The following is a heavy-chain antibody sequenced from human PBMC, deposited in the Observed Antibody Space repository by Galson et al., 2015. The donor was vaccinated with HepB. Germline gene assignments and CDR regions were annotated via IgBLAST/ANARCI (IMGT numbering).Heavy chain of an antibody. CDR2: ISSRSSYI. Sequence: SLRLSCAASGFTFSSYSMNWVRQAPGKGLEWVSSISSRSSYIYYADSVKGRFTISRDNAKNSLFLQMNSLRAEDTAVYYCARAVGSTTIFGVTTDYYMDVWGKGTTVTVSS. D-gene: IGHD3-3*01. CDR1: GFTFSSYS. CDR3: ARAVGSTTIFGVTTDYYMDV. J-gene: IGHJ6*03. V-gene: IGHV3-21*01.